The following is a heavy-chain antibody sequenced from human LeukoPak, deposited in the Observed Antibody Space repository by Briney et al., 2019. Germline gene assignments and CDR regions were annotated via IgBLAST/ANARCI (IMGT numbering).Heavy chain of an antibody. CDR3: ARTLPGGWAFDY. D-gene: IGHD6-19*01. Sequence: PGGSLRLSCAASGFTFSSYGMSWVRQAPGKGLEWVSGISGSGGSTYYADSVTGRFTISRDNSKNTLYLQMNSLRAEDTAVYSRARTLPGGWAFDYWGQGTLVTVSS. J-gene: IGHJ4*02. CDR1: GFTFSSYG. CDR2: ISGSGGST. V-gene: IGHV3-23*01.